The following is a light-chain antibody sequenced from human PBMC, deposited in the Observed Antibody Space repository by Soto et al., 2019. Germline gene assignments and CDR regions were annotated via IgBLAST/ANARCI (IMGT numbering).Light chain of an antibody. CDR2: DAS. CDR3: QQYDNLPLT. Sequence: DIQMTQSPSSLSASVGDRVTITCQASQDISNYLSWDQQKPGEAPQLLIYDASNLETGVPSRFSGSGSGTDFTFTISSLQPEDIATYYCQQYDNLPLTFGQGTKLEIK. V-gene: IGKV1-33*01. J-gene: IGKJ2*01. CDR1: QDISNY.